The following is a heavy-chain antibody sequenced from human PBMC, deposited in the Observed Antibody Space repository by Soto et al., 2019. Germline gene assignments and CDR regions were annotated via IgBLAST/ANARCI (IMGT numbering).Heavy chain of an antibody. CDR2: ISNGGTI. Sequence: PGGSLRLSCAASGFTFSDYYMSWIRQVPGKGLEWISYISNGGTIYYADSVKGRFTISRDNAKNSLYLQMNSLRAEDTAVYFCAREGSTWYFDSGGQGTLVTVTS. CDR3: AREGSTWYFDS. D-gene: IGHD2-2*01. V-gene: IGHV3-11*01. CDR1: GFTFSDYY. J-gene: IGHJ4*02.